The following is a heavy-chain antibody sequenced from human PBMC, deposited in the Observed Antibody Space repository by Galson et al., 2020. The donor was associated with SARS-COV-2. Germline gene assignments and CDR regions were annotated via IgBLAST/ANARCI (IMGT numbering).Heavy chain of an antibody. CDR2: ISHDRGAT. Sequence: ETGGSLRLSCAASGFTFSDYRLYWVRQPPGKGLESVAVISHDRGATFYAAPVKGRFTIPRDNSKNTLYLQMNSQRTEDTAIYYCAKIMGRYFGVVDSWGQGTVVIVS. D-gene: IGHD3-10*01. CDR1: GFTFSDYR. CDR3: AKIMGRYFGVVDS. J-gene: IGHJ3*02. V-gene: IGHV3-30*18.